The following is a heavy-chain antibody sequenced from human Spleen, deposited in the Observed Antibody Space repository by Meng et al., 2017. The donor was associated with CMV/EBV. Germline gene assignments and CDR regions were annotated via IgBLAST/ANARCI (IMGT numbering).Heavy chain of an antibody. V-gene: IGHV3-74*01. J-gene: IGHJ3*02. D-gene: IGHD1-26*01. CDR3: ARVRGGSGKYPSPREHGFEI. Sequence: GGSLRLSCAASGFTFSSYWMHWVRQAPGKGLVWVPRVNTDGRSTVYADSVKGRFTISRDNAKNTLYLEMSSLRAEDTAVYYCARVRGGSGKYPSPREHGFEIWGQGTTVTVSS. CDR2: VNTDGRST. CDR1: GFTFSSYW.